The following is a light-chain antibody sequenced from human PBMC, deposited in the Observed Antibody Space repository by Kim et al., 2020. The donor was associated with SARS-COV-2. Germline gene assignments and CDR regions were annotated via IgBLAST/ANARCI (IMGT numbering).Light chain of an antibody. CDR1: SNNVGNQG. CDR2: RNT. Sequence: QAGLTQPPSVSKGLRQTATLTCTGNSNNVGNQGAAWLQQHQGRPPKLLSYRNTNRPSGISERFSASRSRNTASLTITGLQPEDEADYYCSAWDSSLMAVVFGGGTQLTVL. CDR3: SAWDSSLMAVV. V-gene: IGLV10-54*04. J-gene: IGLJ2*01.